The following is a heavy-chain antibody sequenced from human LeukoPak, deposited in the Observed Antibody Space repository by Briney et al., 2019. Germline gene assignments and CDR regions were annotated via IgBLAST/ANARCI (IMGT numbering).Heavy chain of an antibody. CDR2: LNPSGGSS. D-gene: IGHD3-3*01. CDR3: AKDITYDFWSGIDY. J-gene: IGHJ4*02. V-gene: IGHV1-46*01. Sequence: ASVKVSCKASGYTVTSYYMHWVRQAPGQGLEWMGILNPSGGSSSYAQKFQGRATLTRATSTGTVYTELSSLRAEDTALYYCAKDITYDFWSGIDYWGQGTLVTVSS. CDR1: GYTVTSYY.